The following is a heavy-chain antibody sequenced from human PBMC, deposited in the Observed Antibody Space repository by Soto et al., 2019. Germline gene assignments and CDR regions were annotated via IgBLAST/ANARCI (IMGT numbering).Heavy chain of an antibody. CDR3: AKRRGAGGHFDY. D-gene: IGHD2-15*01. CDR2: VSIGGSK. V-gene: IGHV3-23*01. Sequence: GGGLRVSCAASGFTFSIYAMGWVRQGPGKGLEWVAVVSIGGSKHYADSVRGRFTISRDNSKNTLSLQMNSLTAEDTAVYFCAKRRGAGGHFDYWGQGALVTVSS. CDR1: GFTFSIYA. J-gene: IGHJ4*02.